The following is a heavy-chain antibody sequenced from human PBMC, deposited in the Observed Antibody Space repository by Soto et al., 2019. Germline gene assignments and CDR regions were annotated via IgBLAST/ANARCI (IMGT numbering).Heavy chain of an antibody. J-gene: IGHJ6*02. CDR3: ARSQGSSTSLEIYYYYYYGMDV. CDR1: GGTFSSYA. V-gene: IGHV1-69*01. D-gene: IGHD2-2*01. Sequence: QVQLVQSGAEVKKPGSSVKVSCKASGGTFSSYAISWVRQAPGQGLEWMGGIIPTSDTTNYAQKFQGRVTITADESTSTAYMELSSLRSEDTAVYYCARSQGSSTSLEIYYYYYYGMDVWGQGTTVTVSS. CDR2: IIPTSDTT.